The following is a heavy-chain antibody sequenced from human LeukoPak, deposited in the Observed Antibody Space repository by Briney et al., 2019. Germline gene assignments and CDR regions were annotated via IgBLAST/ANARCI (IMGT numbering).Heavy chain of an antibody. D-gene: IGHD6-19*01. Sequence: PGRSLRLSCAASGFTFSSYGMHWVRQAPGKGLEWVAVISYDGSNKYYADSVKGRFTISRDNSKSTLYLQMNSLRPEDTAVYYCAKVRWDNSGWYYLDDWGQGTLVTVSS. CDR3: AKVRWDNSGWYYLDD. V-gene: IGHV3-30*18. CDR1: GFTFSSYG. CDR2: ISYDGSNK. J-gene: IGHJ4*02.